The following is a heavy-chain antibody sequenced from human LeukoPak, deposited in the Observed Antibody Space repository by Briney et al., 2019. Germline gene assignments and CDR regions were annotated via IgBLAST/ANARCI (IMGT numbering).Heavy chain of an antibody. D-gene: IGHD6-13*01. J-gene: IGHJ6*03. Sequence: PSETLSLTCAVYGGSFSGYYWSWIRQPPGKGLEWIGEINHSGSTNYNPSLKSRVTISVDTSKNQFSLKLSSVTAADTAVYYCARGYSSSWYWGAYYYYMDVWGKGTTVTVSS. CDR3: ARGYSSSWYWGAYYYYMDV. CDR2: INHSGST. V-gene: IGHV4-34*01. CDR1: GGSFSGYY.